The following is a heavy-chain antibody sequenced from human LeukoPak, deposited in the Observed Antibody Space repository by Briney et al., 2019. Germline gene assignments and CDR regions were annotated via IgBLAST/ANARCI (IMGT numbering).Heavy chain of an antibody. CDR1: GFTFSSYG. Sequence: GRSLRLSCAASGFTFSSYGMHWVRQAPGKGLEWVAFIRFDGRNIYYADSVKGRFTISRDNSKNTLYLQMNSLRAEDTAVYYCAKAVGYSSSYLGYWGQGTLVTVSS. V-gene: IGHV3-30*02. CDR3: AKAVGYSSSYLGY. J-gene: IGHJ4*02. D-gene: IGHD6-13*01. CDR2: IRFDGRNI.